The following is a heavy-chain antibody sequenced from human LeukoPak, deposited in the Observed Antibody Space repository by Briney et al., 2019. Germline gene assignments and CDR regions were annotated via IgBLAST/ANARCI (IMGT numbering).Heavy chain of an antibody. Sequence: GESLKISCKGSGYSFTSYWIGWVRQMPGKGLEGMGIIYPGDSETRYSPSFHGQVTISADQSLSTAYLQWSSLKASDTAMYYCARRRIPNHDAFDIWGQGTVVTVSS. V-gene: IGHV5-51*01. CDR2: IYPGDSET. J-gene: IGHJ3*02. CDR1: GYSFTSYW. CDR3: ARRRIPNHDAFDI. D-gene: IGHD2-2*02.